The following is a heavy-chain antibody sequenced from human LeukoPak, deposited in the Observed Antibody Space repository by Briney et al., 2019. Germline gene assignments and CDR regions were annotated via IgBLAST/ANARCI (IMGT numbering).Heavy chain of an antibody. V-gene: IGHV4-34*01. CDR2: INHSGST. CDR3: ARPGYSSGWSEDY. D-gene: IGHD6-19*01. Sequence: SETLSLTCAVYGGSFSGYYWSWIRQPPGKGLEWIGEINHSGSTNYNPSLKSRVTISVDTSKNQFSLKLSSVTAADTAVYYCARPGYSSGWSEDYWGQGTLVTVSS. CDR1: GGSFSGYY. J-gene: IGHJ4*02.